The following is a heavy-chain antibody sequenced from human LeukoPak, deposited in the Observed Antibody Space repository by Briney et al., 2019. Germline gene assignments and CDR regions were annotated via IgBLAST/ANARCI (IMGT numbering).Heavy chain of an antibody. CDR2: INGDGSST. V-gene: IGHV3-74*01. CDR1: GFTISNHW. CDR3: ARGGSGSYYPFDY. D-gene: IGHD3-10*01. Sequence: GGSLGLSCAASGFTISNHWMHWVRQAPGKGLVWVSRINGDGSSTTYADSVKGRFTISRDNAKNTLYLQMNSLRAEDTAVYYCARGGSGSYYPFDYWGQGTLVTVSS. J-gene: IGHJ4*02.